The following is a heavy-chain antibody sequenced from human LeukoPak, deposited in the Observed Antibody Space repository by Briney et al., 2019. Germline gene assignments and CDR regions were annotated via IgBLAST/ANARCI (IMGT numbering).Heavy chain of an antibody. J-gene: IGHJ3*02. CDR1: GGSISSYC. CDR3: ARARSYSLLRSTKNAFDI. CDR2: IYYSGST. Sequence: IPSETLSLTCTVSGGSISSYCWSWIRQPPGKGLEWIGYIYYSGSTNYNPSLKSRVTISVDTSKNQFSLKLSSVTAADTAVYYCARARSYSLLRSTKNAFDIWGQGTMVTVSS. V-gene: IGHV4-59*01. D-gene: IGHD1-26*01.